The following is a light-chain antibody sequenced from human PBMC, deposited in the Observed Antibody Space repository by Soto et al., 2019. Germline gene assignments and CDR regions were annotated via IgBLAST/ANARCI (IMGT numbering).Light chain of an antibody. CDR3: SSYTSSSTRV. V-gene: IGLV2-14*03. CDR1: SSDVGAYDY. J-gene: IGLJ1*01. CDR2: EVS. Sequence: QSALTQPASVSGSPGQSITISCTGTSSDVGAYDYVSWYQQHPDKAPKLMIYEVSNRPSGVSNRFSGSKSVNTATLTISGLQAEDEADYYCSSYTSSSTRVFGTGTKVNV.